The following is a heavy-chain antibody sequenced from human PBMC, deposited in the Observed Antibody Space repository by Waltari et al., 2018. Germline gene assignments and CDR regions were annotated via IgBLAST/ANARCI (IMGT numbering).Heavy chain of an antibody. Sequence: QVQLVQSGAEVKKPGSSVKVSCKASGGTFSCYAISWVRQAPGQGLAWMGRIIPILGIANYAQKFQGRVTITADKSTSTAYMELSSLRSEDTAVYYCARDGDSSGYYYSWFDPWGQGTLVTVSS. CDR1: GGTFSCYA. D-gene: IGHD3-22*01. CDR3: ARDGDSSGYYYSWFDP. J-gene: IGHJ5*02. V-gene: IGHV1-69*04. CDR2: IIPILGIA.